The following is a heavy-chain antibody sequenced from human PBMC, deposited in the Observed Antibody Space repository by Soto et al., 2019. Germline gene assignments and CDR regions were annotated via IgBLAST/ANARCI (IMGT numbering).Heavy chain of an antibody. CDR2: IFHDGTA. Sequence: SETLSLTCAVSGVSISSGNWWTWVRQSPQRGLEYIGEIFHDGTANYYPSFERRVAISVDTSKNQFSLKLTSVTAADPAIYFCARLVYDTRLNYMYFDFWGQGTLVTVSS. CDR3: ARLVYDTRLNYMYFDF. J-gene: IGHJ4*02. D-gene: IGHD3-10*01. V-gene: IGHV4-4*02. CDR1: GVSISSGNW.